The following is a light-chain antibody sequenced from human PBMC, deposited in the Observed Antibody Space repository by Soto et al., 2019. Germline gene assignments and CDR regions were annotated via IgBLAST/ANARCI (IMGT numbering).Light chain of an antibody. V-gene: IGLV1-40*01. Sequence: QSVLTQPPSVSGAPGQRVTISCTGSSSNIGAGYDVHWYQQLPGTAPKLLIYGNSNRPSGVPDRFSGSKSGTSASLAITGLQAEDAADYYCQSYDSSLSGHVVFGGGTKRTVL. J-gene: IGLJ2*01. CDR3: QSYDSSLSGHVV. CDR2: GNS. CDR1: SSNIGAGYD.